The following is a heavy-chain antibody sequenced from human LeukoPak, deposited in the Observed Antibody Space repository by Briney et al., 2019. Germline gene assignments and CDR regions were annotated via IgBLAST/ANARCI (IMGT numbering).Heavy chain of an antibody. CDR1: GFTFRRYE. Sequence: GGSLRLSCATSGFTFRRYEMNWVCQAPGKGLEWISYISSGGGSIYYADSVKGRFTISRDNAQNSLYLQMNSLRAEDTAVYYCARDYCDSGGYFSALDYWGQGALVTVSS. V-gene: IGHV3-48*03. J-gene: IGHJ4*02. CDR2: ISSGGGSI. D-gene: IGHD3-22*01. CDR3: ARDYCDSGGYFSALDY.